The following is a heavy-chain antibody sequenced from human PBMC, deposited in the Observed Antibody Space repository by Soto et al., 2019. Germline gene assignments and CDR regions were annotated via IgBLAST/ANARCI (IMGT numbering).Heavy chain of an antibody. D-gene: IGHD6-19*01. CDR2: ISTYNGDK. CDR1: GYMFTNYG. Sequence: ASVKVSCKASGYMFTNYGISWVRQAPGQGLEWMGWISTYNGDKKYAQKLQGRVTMTTDTSTSTAYMDLRSLRTDDTAVYYCARDLAVGLVDYWG. V-gene: IGHV1-18*01. CDR3: ARDLAVGLVDY. J-gene: IGHJ4*01.